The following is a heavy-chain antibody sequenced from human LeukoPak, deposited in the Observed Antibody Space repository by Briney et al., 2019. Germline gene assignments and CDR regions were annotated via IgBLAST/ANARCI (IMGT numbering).Heavy chain of an antibody. CDR1: GFTFSSYG. CDR2: VAYDGSNE. J-gene: IGHJ4*02. CDR3: ARPSGSVTIFGVVDYFDY. Sequence: GGSLRLSCAASGFTFSSYGMNWVRQAPGKGLDWVASVAYDGSNENYAESVKGRFTISRDNSKNMLYLQMNSLRAEDTAVYFCARPSGSVTIFGVVDYFDYWGPGTLVTVSS. D-gene: IGHD3-3*01. V-gene: IGHV3-30*04.